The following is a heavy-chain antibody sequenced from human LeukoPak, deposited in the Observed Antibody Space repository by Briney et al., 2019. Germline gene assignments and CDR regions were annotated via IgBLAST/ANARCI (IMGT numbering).Heavy chain of an antibody. CDR1: GFTLSSYG. J-gene: IGHJ4*02. Sequence: GGSLRLSCAASGFTLSSYGMNWVRQAPGKGLEWVANIKEDGSEKYYVDSVKGRFTISRDNAKNSLYLQMNSLRAEDTAVYYCARGGSSSSGNFDYWGQGTLVAVSS. CDR2: IKEDGSEK. CDR3: ARGGSSSSGNFDY. D-gene: IGHD6-6*01. V-gene: IGHV3-7*02.